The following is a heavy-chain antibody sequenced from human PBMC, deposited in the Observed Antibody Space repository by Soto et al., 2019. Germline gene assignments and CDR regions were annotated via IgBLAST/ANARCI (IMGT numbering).Heavy chain of an antibody. J-gene: IGHJ6*03. CDR2: MNPNSGNT. Sequence: ASVKVSCKASGYTFTRYDINWVRQATGQGLEWMGWMNPNSGNTGYAQKFQGRVTMTRNTSISTAYMELSSLRSEDTAVYYCARDYYYYYYMDVWGKGTTVTVSS. CDR3: ARDYYYYYYMDV. CDR1: GYTFTRYD. V-gene: IGHV1-8*01.